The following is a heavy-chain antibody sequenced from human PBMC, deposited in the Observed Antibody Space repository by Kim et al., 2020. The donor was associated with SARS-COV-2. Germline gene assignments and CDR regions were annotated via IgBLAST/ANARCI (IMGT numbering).Heavy chain of an antibody. V-gene: IGHV3-74*01. Sequence: TSYADSVKGRFTISRDNAKTTLYLQMNSLRAEDTAVYYCARGRATGGFDYWGQGTLVTVSS. J-gene: IGHJ4*02. D-gene: IGHD3-16*01. CDR2: T. CDR3: ARGRATGGFDY.